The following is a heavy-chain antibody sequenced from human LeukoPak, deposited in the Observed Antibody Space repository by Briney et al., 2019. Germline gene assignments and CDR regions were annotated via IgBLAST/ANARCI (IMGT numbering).Heavy chain of an antibody. V-gene: IGHV4-39*07. CDR2: IYYNGNT. CDR1: GGSISSRTYY. J-gene: IGHJ4*02. Sequence: SETLSLTCTVSGGSISSRTYYWGWIRQPPGKGLEWIGNIYYNGNTYYNPSLKSRVTISADASKNQFSLTLSSVTAADTAVYYCVRDGKEFGTLDYWGQGTLVTVSS. D-gene: IGHD3-10*01. CDR3: VRDGKEFGTLDY.